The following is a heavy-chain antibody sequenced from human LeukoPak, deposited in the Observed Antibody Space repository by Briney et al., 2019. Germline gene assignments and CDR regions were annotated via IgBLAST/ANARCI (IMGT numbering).Heavy chain of an antibody. V-gene: IGHV4-34*01. D-gene: IGHD6-19*01. CDR1: GGSFSGYY. Sequence: PSETLSLTCAVYGGSFSGYYWSWIRQPPGKGLEWLGEINHSGSTNYNPSLKSRVTISVDTSKNQFSLKLSSVTAADTAVYYCARGLPGYSSGWYGYWGQGTLVTVSS. CDR3: ARGLPGYSSGWYGY. CDR2: INHSGST. J-gene: IGHJ4*02.